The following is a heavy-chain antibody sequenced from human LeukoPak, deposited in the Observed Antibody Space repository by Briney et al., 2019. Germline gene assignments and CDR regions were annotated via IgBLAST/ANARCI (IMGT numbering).Heavy chain of an antibody. Sequence: SETLSLTCIVSGASIGSYYWNWIRQSPGRGLEWIGYIYYTGSTTYNPSLKSRVTISVDTSKNQFSLRLSSVTAADTAVYYCARDRGYNWNPYYLDDWGQGTLVTVSS. D-gene: IGHD1-1*01. CDR3: ARDRGYNWNPYYLDD. J-gene: IGHJ4*02. CDR2: IYYTGST. CDR1: GASIGSYY. V-gene: IGHV4-59*01.